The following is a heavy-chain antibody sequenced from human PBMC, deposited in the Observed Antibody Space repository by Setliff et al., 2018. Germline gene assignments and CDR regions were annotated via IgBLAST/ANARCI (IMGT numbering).Heavy chain of an antibody. Sequence: PGGSLRLSCAASEFTFTSHAMHWVRQAPGKGLEWVAMIWAAGDVKYYAASVKGQFTVSRDNSKNTMSLQMDSLTAEDTALYFCASDPPSSGWSFHYWGQGTLVTVSS. J-gene: IGHJ4*02. D-gene: IGHD6-19*01. CDR3: ASDPPSSGWSFHY. V-gene: IGHV3-33*01. CDR1: EFTFTSHA. CDR2: IWAAGDVK.